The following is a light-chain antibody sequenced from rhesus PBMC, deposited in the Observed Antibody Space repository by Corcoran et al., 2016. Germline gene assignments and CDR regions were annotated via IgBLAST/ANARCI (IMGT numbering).Light chain of an antibody. Sequence: EIVMTQSPATLSLSPGETATLSCRASQSVSSYVAWYQQKPEQAPRLLIYGASSRATGIPDRVSGSGSGTDFTLIISSLEPEDVGVYYCQQYNNWNTFGPGTKLDIK. CDR3: QQYNNWNT. CDR1: QSVSSY. CDR2: GAS. J-gene: IGKJ3*01. V-gene: IGKV3S9*01.